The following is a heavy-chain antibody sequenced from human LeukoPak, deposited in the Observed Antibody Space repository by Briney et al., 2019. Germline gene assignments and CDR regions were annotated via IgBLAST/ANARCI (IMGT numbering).Heavy chain of an antibody. V-gene: IGHV3-33*08. J-gene: IGHJ4*02. CDR2: IWYDGSNK. CDR3: ARDSLSTMIVEFKGAGVDY. D-gene: IGHD3-22*01. Sequence: PGRSLRLSCAASGLTFSSYGMHWVRQAPGKGLEWVAVIWYDGSNKYYADSVKGRFTISRDNSKNTLYLQMNSLRAEDTAVYYCARDSLSTMIVEFKGAGVDYWGQGTLVTVSS. CDR1: GLTFSSYG.